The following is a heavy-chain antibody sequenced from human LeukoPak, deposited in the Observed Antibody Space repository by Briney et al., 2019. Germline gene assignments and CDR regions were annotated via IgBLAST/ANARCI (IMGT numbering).Heavy chain of an antibody. D-gene: IGHD3-3*01. V-gene: IGHV1-24*01. CDR2: FDPEDGET. CDR3: AATYYDFWSGYQRPFDP. Sequence: ASVKVSCKVSGYTLTELSMHWARQAPGKGLEWMGGFDPEDGETIYAQKFQGRVTMTEDTSTDTAYMELSSLRSEDTAVYYCAATYYDFWSGYQRPFDPWGQGTLVPVSS. CDR1: GYTLTELS. J-gene: IGHJ5*02.